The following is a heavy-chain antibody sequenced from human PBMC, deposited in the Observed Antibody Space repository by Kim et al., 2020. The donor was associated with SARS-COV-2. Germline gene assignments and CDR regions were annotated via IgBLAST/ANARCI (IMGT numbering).Heavy chain of an antibody. J-gene: IGHJ4*01. Sequence: GGSLRLSCAASGFTFSSYGMHWVRQAPGKGLEWVAVISYDGSNKYYADSVKGRFTISRDNSKNTLYLQMNSLRAEDTAVYYCARDNMAVAGTNAYYFDY. CDR2: ISYDGSNK. D-gene: IGHD6-19*01. V-gene: IGHV3-33*05. CDR1: GFTFSSYG. CDR3: ARDNMAVAGTNAYYFDY.